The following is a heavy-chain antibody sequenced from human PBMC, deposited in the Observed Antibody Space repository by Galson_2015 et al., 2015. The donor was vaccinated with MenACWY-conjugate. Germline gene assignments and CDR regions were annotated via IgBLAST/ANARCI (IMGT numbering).Heavy chain of an antibody. J-gene: IGHJ6*03. CDR1: GFRFSGYD. CDR3: AREIRYYYYYIDA. CDR2: IRYDGIQK. V-gene: IGHV3-30*02. Sequence: SLRLSCAASGFRFSGYDMHWVRQAPGEGLEWVALIRYDGIQKNYSESVKGRFTISRDNSKNTLNLQMNSLRAEDTAVYYCAREIRYYYYYIDAWGKGTTVTVSS.